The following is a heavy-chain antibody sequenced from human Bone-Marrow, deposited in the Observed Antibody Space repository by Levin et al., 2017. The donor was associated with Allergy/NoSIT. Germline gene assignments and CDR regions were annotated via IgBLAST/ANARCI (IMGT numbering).Heavy chain of an antibody. CDR2: ISSSGSSI. J-gene: IGHJ4*02. V-gene: IGHV3-21*01. CDR3: ARHYYESTGYYWYFDY. D-gene: IGHD3-22*01. Sequence: GSVKVSCAASGFTFRSYIMNWVRQAPGKGLEWVSSISSSGSSIYYADSVRGRFTISRDNAENSLYLQMNSLRAEDTAVYFCARHYYESTGYYWYFDYWGQGTLVTVSS. CDR1: GFTFRSYI.